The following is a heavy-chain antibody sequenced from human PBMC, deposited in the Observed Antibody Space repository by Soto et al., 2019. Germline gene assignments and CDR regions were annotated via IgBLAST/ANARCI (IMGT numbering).Heavy chain of an antibody. CDR1: GRSIGSSSYY. J-gene: IGHJ4*02. CDR2: IYYSGST. V-gene: IGHV4-39*01. CDR3: ARLGRLGREGYYDYIWRSTPPAC. Sequence: SETLSLTWTVAGRSIGSSSYYWGWIRQPPGEGLEWIESIYYSGSTYYNPSLKSRVTISVDTSKNQFSLKLSSVTAADTAVYYCARLGRLGREGYYDYIWRSTPPACWGQGTLVTVSS. D-gene: IGHD3-16*01.